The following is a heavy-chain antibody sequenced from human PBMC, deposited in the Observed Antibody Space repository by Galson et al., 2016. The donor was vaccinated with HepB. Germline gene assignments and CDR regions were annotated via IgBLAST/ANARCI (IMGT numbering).Heavy chain of an antibody. J-gene: IGHJ4*02. CDR2: IKQDGSEK. CDR3: AGPKRFCSGGSCSPYYFDS. D-gene: IGHD2-15*01. V-gene: IGHV3-7*03. Sequence: SLRLSCAASGFTFSRYWMSWVRQAPGKGLEWVANIKQDGSEKYYVDSVKGRFTISRDNAKNSLYLQMNTLRAEDPAVYYCAGPKRFCSGGSCSPYYFDSWGQGTLVSVSS. CDR1: GFTFSRYW.